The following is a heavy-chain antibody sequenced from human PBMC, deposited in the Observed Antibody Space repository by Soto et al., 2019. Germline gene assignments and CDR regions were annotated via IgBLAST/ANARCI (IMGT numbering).Heavy chain of an antibody. V-gene: IGHV1-2*06. CDR2: INPKTGDT. CDR1: GYTFTAYY. CDR3: ATLKQAHNGIDY. Sequence: ASVKVSCKASGYTFTAYYMYWVRQAPGQGLEWVGRINPKTGDTNYAPEFQGRVTMTRDTSISTAYMELSSLGSDDRAFSYCATLKQAHNGIDYWGQGTLVTVSS. J-gene: IGHJ4*02. D-gene: IGHD1-26*01.